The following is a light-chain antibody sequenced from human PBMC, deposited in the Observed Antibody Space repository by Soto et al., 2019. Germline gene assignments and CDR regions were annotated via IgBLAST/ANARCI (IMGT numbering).Light chain of an antibody. Sequence: EIMLTQSPATLSLSPGERATLSCRASQSVSSYLAWYQQKPGQAPRLLIYDASNRATGIPARFSGSGSGTDFTLTISSLEPEXFAVYYCQQRSNWPPLTFGGGTKVEIK. CDR3: QQRSNWPPLT. J-gene: IGKJ4*01. CDR2: DAS. CDR1: QSVSSY. V-gene: IGKV3-11*01.